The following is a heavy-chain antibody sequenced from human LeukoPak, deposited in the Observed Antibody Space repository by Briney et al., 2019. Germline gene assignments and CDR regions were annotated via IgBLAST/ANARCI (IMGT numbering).Heavy chain of an antibody. CDR3: AKDWFAVVAFDY. J-gene: IGHJ4*02. V-gene: IGHV3-23*01. CDR2: ISGSGGST. D-gene: IGHD2-21*01. Sequence: PGGSLRLXCAASGFTFSSYAMSWGRQAPGKGLEWVSAISGSGGSTYYADSVKGRFTISRDNSKNTRYLQMNSLRAEDTAVYYCAKDWFAVVAFDYWGQGTLVTVSS. CDR1: GFTFSSYA.